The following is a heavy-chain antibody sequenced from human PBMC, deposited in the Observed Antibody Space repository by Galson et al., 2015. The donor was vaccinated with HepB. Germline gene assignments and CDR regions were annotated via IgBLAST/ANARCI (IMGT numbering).Heavy chain of an antibody. D-gene: IGHD3-3*01. CDR3: ARDRPRHSDFWSGLGDY. Sequence: SLRLSCAASGFTFSDYYMSWIRQAPGKGLEWVSYISSSGSTIYYADSVKGRFTISRDNAKNSLYLQMNSLRAEDTAVYYCARDRPRHSDFWSGLGDYWGQGTLVTVSS. CDR1: GFTFSDYY. V-gene: IGHV3-11*01. CDR2: ISSSGSTI. J-gene: IGHJ4*02.